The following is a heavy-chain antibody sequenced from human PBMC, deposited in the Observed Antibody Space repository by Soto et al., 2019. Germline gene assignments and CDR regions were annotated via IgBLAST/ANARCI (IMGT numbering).Heavy chain of an antibody. CDR2: FNPNSGDT. Sequence: QVLLVHSEAEVKKPGASVKVSCKASGYTFTAYSMHWVRQAPGQGLEWVGWFNPNSGDTIYAQKFQGRVTLARDTSIGTAYMELYSLTSDDTAVYYCAREASAVISLDYWGQGTLVTVSS. D-gene: IGHD6-19*01. CDR1: GYTFTAYS. V-gene: IGHV1-2*02. J-gene: IGHJ4*02. CDR3: AREASAVISLDY.